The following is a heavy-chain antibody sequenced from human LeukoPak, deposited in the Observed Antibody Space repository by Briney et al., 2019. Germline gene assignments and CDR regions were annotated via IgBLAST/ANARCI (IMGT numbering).Heavy chain of an antibody. CDR2: IKKDGSEK. D-gene: IGHD6-19*01. V-gene: IGHV3-7*01. CDR1: AFSFSTYW. J-gene: IGHJ4*02. CDR3: ACGSGWLIDY. Sequence: GGSRRLSCGASAFSFSTYWMNGGGQAPGKGRGWVANIKKDGSEKNYVDSVEGRFTISRDNAKNSLYLQMNSLRAEDTAVYYCACGSGWLIDYWGQGTLVTVSS.